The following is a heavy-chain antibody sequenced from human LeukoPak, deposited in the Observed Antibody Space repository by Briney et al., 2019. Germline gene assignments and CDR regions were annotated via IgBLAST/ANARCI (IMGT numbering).Heavy chain of an antibody. CDR1: GFNFDDYA. J-gene: IGHJ4*02. Sequence: RYLLLYCVCTGFNFDDYAMHWARQAPGGGVEGVAEINWKWGRIAYADSVKGRFTISRDNAKNSLYLQMNSLRVEDMAFYYCAKDRYSSSQGNFDYWGQGTLVTVSS. D-gene: IGHD6-13*01. CDR2: INWKWGRI. CDR3: AKDRYSSSQGNFDY. V-gene: IGHV3-9*03.